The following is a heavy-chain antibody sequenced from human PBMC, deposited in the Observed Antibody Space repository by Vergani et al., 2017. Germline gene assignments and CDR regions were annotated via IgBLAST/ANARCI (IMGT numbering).Heavy chain of an antibody. D-gene: IGHD2-2*02. J-gene: IGHJ6*03. CDR1: GGSISSGDYY. CDR2: IYYSGST. CDR3: ARAGYCSSTSCYRHYMDV. Sequence: QVQLQESGPGLVKPSQTLSLTCTVSGGSISSGDYYWSWIRQPPGKGLEWIGYIYYSGSTYSNPSLKSRVTISVDTSKNQFSLKLSSVTAADTAVYYCARAGYCSSTSCYRHYMDVWGKGTTVTVSS. V-gene: IGHV4-30-4*01.